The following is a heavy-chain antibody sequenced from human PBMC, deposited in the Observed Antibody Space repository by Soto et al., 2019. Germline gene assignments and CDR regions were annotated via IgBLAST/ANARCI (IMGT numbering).Heavy chain of an antibody. J-gene: IGHJ4*02. Sequence: GGSLRLSCAASGFTLSSYAMHWVRQAPGKGLEWVAVISYDGSNKYYADSVKGRFTISRDNSKNTLYLQMNSLRAEDTAVYYCARDTGYCTNGVCYNFEYWGQGTLVTVSS. CDR3: ARDTGYCTNGVCYNFEY. CDR1: GFTLSSYA. CDR2: ISYDGSNK. D-gene: IGHD2-8*01. V-gene: IGHV3-30-3*01.